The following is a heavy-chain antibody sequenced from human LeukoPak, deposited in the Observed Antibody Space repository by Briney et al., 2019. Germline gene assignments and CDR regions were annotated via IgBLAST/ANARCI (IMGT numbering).Heavy chain of an antibody. V-gene: IGHV1-69*13. Sequence: SVKVSCKASGYTFTSYYMHWVRQAPGQGLEWMGGIIPIFGTANYAQKFQGRVTITADESTSTAYMELSSLRSEDTAVYYCARREEGTGRNWFDPWGQGTLVTVSS. CDR3: ARREEGTGRNWFDP. CDR2: IIPIFGTA. CDR1: GYTFTSYY. J-gene: IGHJ5*02. D-gene: IGHD1-14*01.